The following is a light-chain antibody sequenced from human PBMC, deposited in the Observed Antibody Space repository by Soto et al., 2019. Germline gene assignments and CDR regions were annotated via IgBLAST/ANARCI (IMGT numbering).Light chain of an antibody. V-gene: IGKV3-20*01. CDR2: GSS. CDR3: QQSGDSSWT. CDR1: QSVSSSY. Sequence: EIVLTQSPGTLSSSPGERATLSCRASQSVSSSYLAWYQHRPGQAPRLLIYGSSRRATGIPDRFGGSGSGTDFTLTISRLEPEDFAVSYCQQSGDSSWTFGQVTQVEIK. J-gene: IGKJ1*01.